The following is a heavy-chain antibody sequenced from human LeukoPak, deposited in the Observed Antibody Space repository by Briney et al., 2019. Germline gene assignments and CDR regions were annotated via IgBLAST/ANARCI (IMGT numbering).Heavy chain of an antibody. CDR3: ARDRTAAGIDTFDI. V-gene: IGHV4-59*01. D-gene: IGHD6-19*01. Sequence: PSETLSLTCTVSGGSIGGYYWSWIRQPPEKGLEWIGYIYHTGSTSYSPSLKSRLTISVDTSKKQFSLKLNSVTAADTAVYYCARDRTAAGIDTFDICGQGTMVTVSS. CDR1: GGSIGGYY. CDR2: IYHTGST. J-gene: IGHJ3*02.